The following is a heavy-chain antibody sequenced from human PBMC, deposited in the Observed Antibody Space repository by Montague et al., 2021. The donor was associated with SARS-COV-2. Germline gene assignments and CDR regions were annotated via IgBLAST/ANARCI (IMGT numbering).Heavy chain of an antibody. CDR3: ARAVGYGDPFDY. V-gene: IGHV4-4*07. CDR2: ST. D-gene: IGHD4-17*01. J-gene: IGHJ4*02. Sequence: STNYYPSLKSRVTISVDTSKNQFSLKLSSVTAADTAVYYCARAVGYGDPFDYWGQGTPVTVSS.